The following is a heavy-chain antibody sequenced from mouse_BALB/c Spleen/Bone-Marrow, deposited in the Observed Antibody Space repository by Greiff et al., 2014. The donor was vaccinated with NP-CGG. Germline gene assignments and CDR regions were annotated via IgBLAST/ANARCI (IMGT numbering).Heavy chain of an antibody. CDR2: IRTKPNGYTT. CDR3: ARDYAGYFDF. CDR1: GFTFTDYF. V-gene: IGHV7-3*02. J-gene: IGHJ2*01. Sequence: EVQVVESGGGLVQPGGSLRLSCTPSGFTFTDYFMTWVRQPPGKALEWLGFIRTKPNGYTTEYNPSVKGRFTISRDNSQGILYLQMNTLRAEDSAIYYCARDYAGYFDFWGQGTTLTVSS.